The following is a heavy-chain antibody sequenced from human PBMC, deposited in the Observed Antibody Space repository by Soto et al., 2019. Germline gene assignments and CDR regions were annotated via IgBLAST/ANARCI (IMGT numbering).Heavy chain of an antibody. V-gene: IGHV3-30-3*01. CDR2: ISYDASNT. J-gene: IGHJ4*02. CDR1: GFTFSSYG. Sequence: GGSLRLSCAASGFTFSSYGMYWVRQAQSKGRKCVEVISYDASNTSNPDTVKGRFTISRDNSKNTLYLQMNSLRPDDTAVYYCARALGWYESYFDYWGQGTLVTVSS. D-gene: IGHD6-19*01. CDR3: ARALGWYESYFDY.